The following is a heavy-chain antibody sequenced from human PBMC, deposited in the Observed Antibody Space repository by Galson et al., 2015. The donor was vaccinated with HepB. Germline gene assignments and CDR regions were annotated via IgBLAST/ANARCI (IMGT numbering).Heavy chain of an antibody. V-gene: IGHV3-33*01. D-gene: IGHD5-12*01. CDR2: IWFDGSNK. J-gene: IGHJ3*02. CDR3: ARDLRSGYGNDAFDI. Sequence: SLRLSCAASGFTFSSYGMHWVRQAPGKGLEWVAVIWFDGSNKYYGDSVKGRFTISRDNSKNTLYLQMNSLRAGDTAVYYCARDLRSGYGNDAFDIWGQGTMVTVSS. CDR1: GFTFSSYG.